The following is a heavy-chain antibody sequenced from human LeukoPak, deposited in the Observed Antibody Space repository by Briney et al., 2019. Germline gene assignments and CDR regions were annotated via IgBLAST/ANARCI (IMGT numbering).Heavy chain of an antibody. D-gene: IGHD4-17*01. J-gene: IGHJ4*02. V-gene: IGHV1-46*01. CDR1: GYSFTRYF. Sequence: GASVKVSCKASGYSFTRYFIHWVRQAPGQGLEWMGIIIPSDGSTSYAQKFQGRVTMTSDTPTSTVYMELSSLRSEDTAVYYCAAADATTESGFDYWGQGTLVTVSS. CDR3: AAADATTESGFDY. CDR2: IIPSDGST.